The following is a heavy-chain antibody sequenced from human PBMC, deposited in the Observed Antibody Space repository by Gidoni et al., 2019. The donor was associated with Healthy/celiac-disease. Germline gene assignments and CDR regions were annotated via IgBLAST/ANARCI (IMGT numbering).Heavy chain of an antibody. CDR1: GGSISSSCYY. CDR3: ARQALITMVRGGFDY. J-gene: IGHJ4*02. V-gene: IGHV4-39*01. D-gene: IGHD3-10*01. Sequence: QLQLQESGPGLVKPSDTRSPTCSVSGGSISSSCYYWGWIRQPPGKGLEWIGSIYYSGSTYYNPSLKSRVTISVDTSKNQFSLKLSSVTAADTAVYYCARQALITMVRGGFDYWGQGTLVTVSS. CDR2: IYYSGST.